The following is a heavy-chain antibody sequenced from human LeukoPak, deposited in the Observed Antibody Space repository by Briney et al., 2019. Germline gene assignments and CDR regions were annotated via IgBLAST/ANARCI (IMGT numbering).Heavy chain of an antibody. CDR2: ITSSSYT. CDR3: ARDAGGYYPDY. J-gene: IGHJ4*02. D-gene: IGHD3-22*01. CDR1: GFTFSDYY. V-gene: IGHV3-11*06. Sequence: RGSLKVSCAASGFTFSDYYMSWIRQAPGKGLEWVSYITSSSYTNYADSVKGRFTISRDNAKNSLYLQMNSLRPEDTAVYYCARDAGGYYPDYWGQGSLVTVSS.